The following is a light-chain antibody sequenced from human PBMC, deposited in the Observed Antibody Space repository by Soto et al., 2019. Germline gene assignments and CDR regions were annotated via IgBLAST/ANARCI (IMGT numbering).Light chain of an antibody. CDR2: VDTEGSH. CDR3: QTWGSGIQV. V-gene: IGLV4-69*01. Sequence: QPVLTQSPSASASPGASVTLTCTLSSGHNTYAIAWYQHQPEKGPRYLMKVDTEGSHMRADRIPDRFSGSSSGAERYVTIAGPQYEDEADYYCQTWGSGIQVFGGGTQLTVL. J-gene: IGLJ2*01. CDR1: SGHNTYA.